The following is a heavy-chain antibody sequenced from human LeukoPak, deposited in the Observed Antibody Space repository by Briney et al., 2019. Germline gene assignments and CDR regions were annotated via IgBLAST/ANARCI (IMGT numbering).Heavy chain of an antibody. CDR1: GYTFTSYG. CDR3: ARVVSHGYSDY. J-gene: IGHJ4*02. Sequence: ASVKVSCKASGYTFTSYGITWVRQAPGQGLEWMGWISVYNGNTNYAQKLQGRVTMTTDTSTSTAYMELRSLRSEDTAVYYCARVVSHGYSDYWGQGTLVTVSS. D-gene: IGHD4-17*01. CDR2: ISVYNGNT. V-gene: IGHV1-18*01.